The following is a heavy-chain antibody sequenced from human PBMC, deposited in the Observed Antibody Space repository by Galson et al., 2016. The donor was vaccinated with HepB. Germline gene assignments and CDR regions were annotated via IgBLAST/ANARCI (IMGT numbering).Heavy chain of an antibody. V-gene: IGHV3-48*02. CDR2: ISSGSSAI. D-gene: IGHD3-10*01. J-gene: IGHJ4*02. CDR1: GFTFSGYN. CDR3: AREIPSRGKSDY. Sequence: SLRLSCAASGFTFSGYNMDWVRQAPGKGLERVSYISSGSSAIYYADSVKGRFTISRDNAKNSLYLQMNSLRDEDTAVYYCAREIPSRGKSDYWGQGTLVTVSS.